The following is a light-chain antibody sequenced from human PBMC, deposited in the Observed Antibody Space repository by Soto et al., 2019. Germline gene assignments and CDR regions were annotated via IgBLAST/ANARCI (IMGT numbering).Light chain of an antibody. CDR2: DVS. Sequence: QSALTQPRSVSGSPGQSVTTSCTGTNSDVGDYNYVSWYQQHPGKAPKLMLYDVSRRPSGVPDRFSGSKSGNTASLTISGLQAEDEADYYCCSYAGSYTWVFGGGTKLTVL. V-gene: IGLV2-11*01. CDR1: NSDVGDYNY. CDR3: CSYAGSYTWV. J-gene: IGLJ3*02.